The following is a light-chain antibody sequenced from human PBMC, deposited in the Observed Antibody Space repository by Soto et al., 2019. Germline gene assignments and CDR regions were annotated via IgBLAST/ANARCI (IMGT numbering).Light chain of an antibody. CDR1: QSVDSN. V-gene: IGKV3-15*01. CDR3: QQYKNWQT. Sequence: EIVMTQSPATLSVSPGERATLSCRASQSVDSNLAWYQQKLGQAPRLLIYDASTRATSAPARFSGSGSGTEFTLTISSLESEDFAVYYCQQYKNWQTFGQGTKLDLK. J-gene: IGKJ2*01. CDR2: DAS.